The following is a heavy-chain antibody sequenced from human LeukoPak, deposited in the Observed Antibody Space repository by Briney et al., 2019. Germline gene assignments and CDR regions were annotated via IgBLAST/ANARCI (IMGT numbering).Heavy chain of an antibody. J-gene: IGHJ6*03. V-gene: IGHV4-61*02. CDR2: IYTSGST. Sequence: SETLSLTCAVSGNSISSGDNYWSWIRQPAGKGLEWIGRIYTSGSTNYNPSLKSRVTISVDTSKNQFSLKLSSVTAADTAVYYCARDRGYSYYQFYMDVWGKGTTVTVSS. CDR1: GNSISSGDNY. CDR3: ARDRGYSYYQFYMDV. D-gene: IGHD5-24*01.